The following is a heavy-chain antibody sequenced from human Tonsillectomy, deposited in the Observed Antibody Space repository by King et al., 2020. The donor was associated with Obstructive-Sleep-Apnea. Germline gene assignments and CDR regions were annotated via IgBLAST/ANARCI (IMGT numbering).Heavy chain of an antibody. CDR3: TTSSPHYDILPGPPHY. D-gene: IGHD3-9*01. J-gene: IGHJ4*02. CDR2: IKSKTDGGTT. CDR1: GFTFSNAW. V-gene: IGHV3-15*01. Sequence: VQLVESGGGLVKPGGSLRLSCAASGFTFSNAWMNWVRQAPGKGLEWAGRIKSKTDGGTTDYAAPVKGRFTISRDDSKNTVYLQMNSLKTEDTAVYYCTTSSPHYDILPGPPHYWGQGTLVTVSS.